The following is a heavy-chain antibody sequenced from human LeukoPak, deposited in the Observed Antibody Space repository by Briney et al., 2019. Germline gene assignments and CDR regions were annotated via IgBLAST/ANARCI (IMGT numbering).Heavy chain of an antibody. CDR3: ARHSSRDHRYYFDS. Sequence: GESLKISCKASGYSFTNYWIGWVRQMPGKGLEWMGIIYPDDSDTRYSPSFQGQVTISADKSITTAYLYWSSLRASDTAIYYCARHSSRDHRYYFDSWGQGTLVSVSS. V-gene: IGHV5-51*01. CDR2: IYPDDSDT. J-gene: IGHJ4*02. CDR1: GYSFTNYW.